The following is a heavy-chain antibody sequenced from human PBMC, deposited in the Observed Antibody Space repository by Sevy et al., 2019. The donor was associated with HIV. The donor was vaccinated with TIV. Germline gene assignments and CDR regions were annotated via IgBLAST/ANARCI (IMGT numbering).Heavy chain of an antibody. V-gene: IGHV3-48*02. D-gene: IGHD3-10*01. CDR2: IGTGTDHI. CDR3: VRRGVDAYNVYFDL. J-gene: IGHJ4*02. CDR1: GYTFPAFS. Sequence: GESLKISCTASGYTFPAFSFNWVRQAPGKGLEWLSYIGTGTDHIYYADSAKGRFTISRDDAKNSVYLEMKSLRDQDTALYYCVRRGVDAYNVYFDLWGQGTLVTVSS.